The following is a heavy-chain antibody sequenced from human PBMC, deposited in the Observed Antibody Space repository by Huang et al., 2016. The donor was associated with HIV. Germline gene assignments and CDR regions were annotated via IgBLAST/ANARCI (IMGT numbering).Heavy chain of an antibody. CDR3: ARGQLGSYGDYDVLY. V-gene: IGHV1-69*13. Sequence: QVQLVQSGAEVKTPGSSVKVSCKASGGTFSKSAISWVRQAPGKGLEWRVGIIPMCGTPNYARKFQGRVTITADDSTSTTYVEVSSLRSEDTALYYCARGQLGSYGDYDVLYWGQGTLVTVSS. CDR2: IIPMCGTP. CDR1: GGTFSKSA. D-gene: IGHD4-17*01. J-gene: IGHJ4*02.